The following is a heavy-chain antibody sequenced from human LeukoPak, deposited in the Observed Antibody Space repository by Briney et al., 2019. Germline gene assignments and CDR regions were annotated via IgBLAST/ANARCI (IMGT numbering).Heavy chain of an antibody. Sequence: ASVKVSCKASGYTFTSYDINWVRQATGQGLEWMGWMNPNSGNTGYPQKFQGRVTITRSTSISTAYMELSSLRSEDTAVYYCARASTVTTKGSYYYYYMDVWGKGTTVTASS. CDR3: ARASTVTTKGSYYYYYMDV. D-gene: IGHD4-17*01. CDR1: GYTFTSYD. J-gene: IGHJ6*03. CDR2: MNPNSGNT. V-gene: IGHV1-8*03.